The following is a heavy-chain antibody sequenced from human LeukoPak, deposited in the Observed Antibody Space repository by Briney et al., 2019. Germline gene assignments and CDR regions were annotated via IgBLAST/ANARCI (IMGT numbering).Heavy chain of an antibody. J-gene: IGHJ4*02. CDR2: MSGSGGSA. CDR1: GFTFSTYA. D-gene: IGHD1-26*01. Sequence: GGSLRLSCAASGFTFSTYAMSWVRQAPGKGLEWVSGMSGSGGSAYYADSVKGRFTISRDNSKNTLYLQMNSLRDEDTAVYYCAKVPRSGTDYWGQGTLVTVSS. V-gene: IGHV3-23*01. CDR3: AKVPRSGTDY.